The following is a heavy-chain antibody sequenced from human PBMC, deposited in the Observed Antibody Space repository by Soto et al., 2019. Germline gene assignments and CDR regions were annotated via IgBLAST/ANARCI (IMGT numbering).Heavy chain of an antibody. V-gene: IGHV4-39*02. CDR1: GASISRSDYY. Sequence: SEALSLPCTVSGASISRSDYYWGWVRQTPGKGLDWIGNIYYSGTTYYNPSLKSRVTISVDTSKNQVSLKLNSVTAADTAVYYCARDVVPARRNTGLDPWGQVIPVTFS. CDR3: ARDVVPARRNTGLDP. CDR2: IYYSGTT. D-gene: IGHD2-21*02. J-gene: IGHJ5*02.